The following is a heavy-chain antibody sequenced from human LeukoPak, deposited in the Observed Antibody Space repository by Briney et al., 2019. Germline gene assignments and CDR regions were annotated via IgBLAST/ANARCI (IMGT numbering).Heavy chain of an antibody. CDR3: AKDQILSCGWYHYFYY. D-gene: IGHD6-13*01. J-gene: IGHJ4*02. V-gene: IGHV3-23*01. CDR2: ISASGGST. CDR1: GFTFSSYA. Sequence: GGSLRLSCAASGFTFSSYAMSSVRQAPREGLEWVSVISASGGSTYYADSVKGRFTISRDNAKNTLDLRMTSLRAEDTAVYFCAKDQILSCGWYHYFYYWGQGTLVTVSS.